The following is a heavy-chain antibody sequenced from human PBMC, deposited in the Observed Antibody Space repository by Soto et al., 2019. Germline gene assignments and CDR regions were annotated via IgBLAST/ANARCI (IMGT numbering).Heavy chain of an antibody. CDR3: ARGARRITMVRGVIVPVVGYYYYGMDV. J-gene: IGHJ6*02. CDR2: IIPIFGTA. D-gene: IGHD3-10*01. CDR1: GGTFSSYA. V-gene: IGHV1-69*13. Sequence: SVKVSCKASGGTFSSYAISWVRQAPGQGLEWMGGIIPIFGTANYAQEFQGRVTITADESTSTAYMELSSLRSEDTAVYYCARGARRITMVRGVIVPVVGYYYYGMDVWGQGTTVTVSS.